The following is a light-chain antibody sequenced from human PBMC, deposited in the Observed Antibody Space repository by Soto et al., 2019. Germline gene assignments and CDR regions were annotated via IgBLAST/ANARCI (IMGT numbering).Light chain of an antibody. CDR1: QSVSSSY. V-gene: IGKV3-20*01. CDR3: QQYGSSPWT. CDR2: GAS. J-gene: IGKJ1*01. Sequence: EIVMTQSRATLSVSPGERATVSCRASQSVSSSYLAWYQQKPGQAPRLLIYGASSRATGIPDRFSGSGSGTDFTLTISRLEPEDFAVYYCQQYGSSPWTFGQGTKVDI.